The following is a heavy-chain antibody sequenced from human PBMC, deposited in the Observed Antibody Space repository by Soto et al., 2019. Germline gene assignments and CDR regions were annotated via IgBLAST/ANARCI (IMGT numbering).Heavy chain of an antibody. J-gene: IGHJ6*02. CDR1: GGTFSSYA. Sequence: GASVKVSCKASGGTFSSYAISWVRQAPGQGLEWMGGIILIFGTANYAQKFQGRVTITADESTSTAYMELSSLRSEDTAVYYCARVLSWASYYDFWSGYYNYYYYGMDVWGQGTTVTVSS. V-gene: IGHV1-69*13. D-gene: IGHD3-3*01. CDR2: IILIFGTA. CDR3: ARVLSWASYYDFWSGYYNYYYYGMDV.